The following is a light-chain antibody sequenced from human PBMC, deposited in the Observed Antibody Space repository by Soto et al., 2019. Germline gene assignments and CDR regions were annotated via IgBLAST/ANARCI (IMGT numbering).Light chain of an antibody. CDR2: GAF. J-gene: IGKJ5*01. Sequence: EVVLTQSPGTLSLSPGERATLSCRASRGIDTYLAWYQQKRGQAPRLVIYGAFSRATGIPDKFSASGSGSDFTLTISRLEPEDFAVYYCQYYGSSPITFGQGTRLEIK. CDR3: QYYGSSPIT. CDR1: RGIDTY. V-gene: IGKV3-20*01.